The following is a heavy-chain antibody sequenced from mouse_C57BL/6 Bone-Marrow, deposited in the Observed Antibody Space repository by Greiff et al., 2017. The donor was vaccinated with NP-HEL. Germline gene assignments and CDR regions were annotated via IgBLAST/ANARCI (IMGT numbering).Heavy chain of an antibody. V-gene: IGHV1-39*01. D-gene: IGHD1-1*01. CDR1: GYSFTDYN. J-gene: IGHJ2*01. CDR3: ARAGYYGSSYYFDY. Sequence: LVESGAELVKPGASVKISCKASGYSFTDYNMNWVKQSNGKSLEWIGVINPNYGTTSYNQKFKGKATLTVDQSSSTAYMQLNSLTSEDSAVYYCARAGYYGSSYYFDYWGQGTTLTVSS. CDR2: INPNYGTT.